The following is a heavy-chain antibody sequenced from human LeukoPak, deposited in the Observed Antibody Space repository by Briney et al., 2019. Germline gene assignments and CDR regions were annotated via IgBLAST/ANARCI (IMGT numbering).Heavy chain of an antibody. D-gene: IGHD1-1*01. CDR2: IYYSGST. CDR3: ARGRYTFDY. J-gene: IGHJ4*02. Sequence: PSETLSLTCTVSGGSISGYYWTWIRQPPGKGLEYIGYIYYSGSTNHNPSLKSRVTISVDTSKNQFSLKLSSVTAADTAVYYYARGRYTFDYWGQGTLVTVSS. V-gene: IGHV4-59*01. CDR1: GGSISGYY.